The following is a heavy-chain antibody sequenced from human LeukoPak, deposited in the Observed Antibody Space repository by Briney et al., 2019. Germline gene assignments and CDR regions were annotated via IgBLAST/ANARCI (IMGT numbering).Heavy chain of an antibody. CDR3: ARDRTGQQLTSRKEYYYMDV. D-gene: IGHD4-11*01. J-gene: IGHJ6*03. CDR1: GFTVSSNY. CDR2: NSGGST. Sequence: GGSLRLSCAASGFTVSSNYMSWVRQAPGKGLEWVSINSGGSTYYADSVKGRFTISRDNSKNTLYLQMNSLRAEDTAVYYCARDRTGQQLTSRKEYYYMDVWGKGTTVTISS. V-gene: IGHV3-66*01.